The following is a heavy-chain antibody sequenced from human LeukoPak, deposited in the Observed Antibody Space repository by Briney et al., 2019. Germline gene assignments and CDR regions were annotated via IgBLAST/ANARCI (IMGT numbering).Heavy chain of an antibody. CDR1: GFTFSSYW. J-gene: IGHJ1*01. CDR2: IRSKAYGRTT. Sequence: GGSLRLSCAASGFTFSSYWMSWVRQAPGKGLEWVGSIRSKAYGRTTEYAASVKGRFTISTDDSKSIAYLQMNSLQIDDTALYYYSLASWLRGGQGTLVTVSS. CDR3: SLASWLR. V-gene: IGHV3-49*04. D-gene: IGHD3-9*01.